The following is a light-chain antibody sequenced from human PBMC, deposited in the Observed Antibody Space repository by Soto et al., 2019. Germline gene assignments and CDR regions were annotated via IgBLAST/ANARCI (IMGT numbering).Light chain of an antibody. J-gene: IGLJ1*01. CDR1: SSDVGGYNY. CDR2: NVS. CDR3: SSYTSSSTLV. Sequence: QSALTQPASVSGSPGQSITISCTGTSSDVGGYNYVSWYQQHPGKAPKLMIYNVSNRPSGVSNRFSGSKSDNTASLTISGLQAEDEPDYYCSSYTSSSTLVFGTGTKLAVL. V-gene: IGLV2-14*01.